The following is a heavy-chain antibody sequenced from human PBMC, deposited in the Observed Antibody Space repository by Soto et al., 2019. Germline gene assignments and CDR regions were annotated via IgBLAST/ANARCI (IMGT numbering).Heavy chain of an antibody. CDR2: IYYSGST. D-gene: IGHD6-19*01. J-gene: IGHJ6*02. V-gene: IGHV4-59*01. CDR1: GGSISTYY. CDR3: ASDRSNGWDQGYGMDV. Sequence: LSLTCTVSGGSISTYYWSWIRQPPGKGLEWIGYIYYSGSTSYNPSLKSRVTISVDTSKNQFSLKLRSVTAADTAVYYCASDRSNGWDQGYGMDVWGQGTTVTVSS.